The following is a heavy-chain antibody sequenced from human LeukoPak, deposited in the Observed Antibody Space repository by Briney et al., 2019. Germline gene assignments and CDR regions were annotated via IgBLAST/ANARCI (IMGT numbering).Heavy chain of an antibody. V-gene: IGHV1-69*04. J-gene: IGHJ4*02. CDR1: GGTFTIYA. CDR2: IIPRLDIA. Sequence: GSSVTVSFKASGGTFTIYAISWVRQAPGQGLEWMGRIIPRLDIANSAQSFQGRVTITADKSTSTAYMELSSLRSDDTAVYYCAREWYDILTGYQGFQLDYWGQGSLVTVSS. D-gene: IGHD3-9*01. CDR3: AREWYDILTGYQGFQLDY.